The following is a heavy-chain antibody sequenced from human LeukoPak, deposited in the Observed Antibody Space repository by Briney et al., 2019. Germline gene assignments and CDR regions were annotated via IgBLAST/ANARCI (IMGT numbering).Heavy chain of an antibody. V-gene: IGHV4-4*02. Sequence: SETLSLTCAVSGGSISSSNWWSWVRQPPGKGLEWIGEIYHTGSPNYNPSLKSRVTISVDMSKNQFSLKLSSVTAADTAVYYCARRGIAAAGYDYWGQGTLVTVSS. D-gene: IGHD6-13*01. CDR3: ARRGIAAAGYDY. J-gene: IGHJ4*02. CDR2: IYHTGSP. CDR1: GGSISSSNW.